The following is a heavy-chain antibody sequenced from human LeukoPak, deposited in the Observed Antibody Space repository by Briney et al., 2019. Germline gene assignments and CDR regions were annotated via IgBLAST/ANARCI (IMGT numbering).Heavy chain of an antibody. J-gene: IGHJ4*02. CDR1: GFTFSSYG. D-gene: IGHD6-19*01. CDR3: AKGGIAVAGGRVNFDY. CDR2: ISYDGSNK. V-gene: IGHV3-30*18. Sequence: GRSLRLSCAASGFTFSSYGMHWVPQAPGKGLEWVADISYDGSNKYYADSVKGRFTISRDNSKNTLYLQMNSLRAEDTAVYYCAKGGIAVAGGRVNFDYWGQGTLVTVSS.